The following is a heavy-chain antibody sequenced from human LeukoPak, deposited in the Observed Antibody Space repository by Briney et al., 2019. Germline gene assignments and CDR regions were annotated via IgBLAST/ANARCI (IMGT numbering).Heavy chain of an antibody. CDR1: GYTFTSYD. Sequence: ASVKVSCKASGYTFTSYDINWVRQAPGQGLGWMGRIIPILGIANYAQKFQGRVTITADKSTSTAYMELSSLRSEDTAVYYCARGSSGWYSDYWGQGTLVTVSS. D-gene: IGHD6-19*01. J-gene: IGHJ4*02. CDR2: IIPILGIA. V-gene: IGHV1-69*04. CDR3: ARGSSGWYSDY.